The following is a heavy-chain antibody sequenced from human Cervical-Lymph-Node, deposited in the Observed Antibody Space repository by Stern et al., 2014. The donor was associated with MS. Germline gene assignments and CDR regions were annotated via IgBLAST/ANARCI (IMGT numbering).Heavy chain of an antibody. Sequence: VQLVESGAEVKKPGSSVKVSCKASGGTFTSYAFNWVRQAPGQGLEWMGGIIPNLDTPNFAQNFQGRLTISADESTSTAYMELSSLESEDTAVYYCAKAAVTTASFDSWGQGTLVTVSS. CDR2: IIPNLDTP. V-gene: IGHV1-69*01. CDR1: GGTFTSYA. D-gene: IGHD4-17*01. J-gene: IGHJ4*02. CDR3: AKAAVTTASFDS.